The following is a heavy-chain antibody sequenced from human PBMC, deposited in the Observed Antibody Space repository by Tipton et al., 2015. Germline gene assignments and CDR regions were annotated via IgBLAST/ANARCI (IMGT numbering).Heavy chain of an antibody. D-gene: IGHD3-3*01. CDR3: AAGGVVTIYGVVMGGYLQY. CDR1: GFTFSNSV. J-gene: IGHJ1*01. CDR2: IVVGSGNT. V-gene: IGHV1-58*01. Sequence: QLVQSGAEVKKPGTSVKVSCKASGFTFSNSVVQWVRQARGQRLEWIGWIVVGSGNTNYAQKFQDRVTITRDMSTSTAYMELSSLRSEDTAVYYCAAGGVVTIYGVVMGGYLQYWGQGTLVAVSS.